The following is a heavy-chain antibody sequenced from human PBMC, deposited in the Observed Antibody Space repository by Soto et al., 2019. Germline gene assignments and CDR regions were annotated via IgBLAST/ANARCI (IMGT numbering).Heavy chain of an antibody. D-gene: IGHD2-21*01. Sequence: ASVKVSCKASGGTLSIYGASWVRQAPGQGPEWMGGTIPIFGTSNYAQKFQGRVTINADKSTNTAYMELSSLRSEDTAVYYCASPHMSPFGFAIWGLGISVSV. CDR1: GGTLSIYG. CDR3: ASPHMSPFGFAI. J-gene: IGHJ3*02. V-gene: IGHV1-69*06. CDR2: TIPIFGTS.